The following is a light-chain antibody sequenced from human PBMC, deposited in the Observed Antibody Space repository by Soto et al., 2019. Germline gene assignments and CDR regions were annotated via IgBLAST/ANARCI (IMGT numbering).Light chain of an antibody. Sequence: QTVVTQEPSFSVSPGGTVTLTCGLPSGSVSTNYYPSWYQQAPGQAPRTLIYRTNTRSSGVPDRFSGSILGNKAALTITGAQAHDESDYYCVLYMGGGWVFGGGTKLTVL. V-gene: IGLV8-61*01. CDR2: RTN. J-gene: IGLJ3*02. CDR1: SGSVSTNYY. CDR3: VLYMGGGWV.